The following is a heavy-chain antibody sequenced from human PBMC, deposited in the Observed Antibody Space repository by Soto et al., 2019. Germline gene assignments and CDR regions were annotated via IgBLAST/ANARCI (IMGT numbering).Heavy chain of an antibody. CDR2: TYYNGNA. V-gene: IGHV4-39*01. CDR3: ARHFVAVVIKGWGY. J-gene: IGHJ4*02. CDR1: GGSIDRSNYY. D-gene: IGHD3-10*01. Sequence: QLQLQESGPGLVKPSETLSLTCNVPGGSIDRSNYYWDWLRQPPGKGLEWIGTTYYNGNAYYNPSLKSRVSMSVDTSKNQFSLKLVSVTAADTAVYYCARHFVAVVIKGWGYWGQGTLVTVSS.